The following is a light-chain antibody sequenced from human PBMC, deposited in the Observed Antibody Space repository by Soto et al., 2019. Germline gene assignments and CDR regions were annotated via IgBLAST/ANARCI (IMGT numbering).Light chain of an antibody. V-gene: IGLV2-11*01. J-gene: IGLJ2*01. CDR1: SSDVGGYNY. CDR2: DVS. CDR3: QVWDSSRNRV. Sequence: QSALTQPRSVSGSPGQSVTISCTGTSSDVGGYNYVSWYQQHPGKAPKLMIYDVSKRPSGVPDRFSGSKSGNTATLTISGAEAGDEADYYCQVWDSSRNRVFGGGTKLTVL.